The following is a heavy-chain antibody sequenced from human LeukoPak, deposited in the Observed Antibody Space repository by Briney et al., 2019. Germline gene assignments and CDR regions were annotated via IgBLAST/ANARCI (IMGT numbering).Heavy chain of an antibody. D-gene: IGHD3-16*01. J-gene: IGHJ4*02. CDR2: IHYDSSTE. CDR3: AKGMGGYDY. Sequence: GGSLRLSCAASGFTFSSYGMHWVRQAPGKGLEWVAYIHYDSSTEDYADSVKGRFTISRDNSKNTLFLQMNNLRAEDTAVYYCAKGMGGYDYWGQGTLVTVSS. V-gene: IGHV3-30*02. CDR1: GFTFSSYG.